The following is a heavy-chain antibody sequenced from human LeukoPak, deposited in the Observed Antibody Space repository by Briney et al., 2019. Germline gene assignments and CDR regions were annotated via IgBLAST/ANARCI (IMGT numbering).Heavy chain of an antibody. J-gene: IGHJ4*02. CDR2: ISPDGRST. Sequence: GGSLRLSCAASGFTFSVFWMFWVRQAPGQGLVWVSHISPDGRSTNYTDSVKGRFTISRDNARNTLYLQLNSLTAEDTAVYYCTMGYKSAYSWDYWGQGTLVTVSS. D-gene: IGHD3-10*01. V-gene: IGHV3-74*01. CDR3: TMGYKSAYSWDY. CDR1: GFTFSVFW.